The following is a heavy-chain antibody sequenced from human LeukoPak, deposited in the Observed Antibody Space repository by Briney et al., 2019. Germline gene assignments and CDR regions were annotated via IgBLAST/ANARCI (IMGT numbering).Heavy chain of an antibody. D-gene: IGHD3-22*01. CDR1: DYSISSYY. Sequence: KPSETLSLTCDVSDYSISSYYWSWIRQPPGKGLEWIGYIYYSGSTNCNPSLKSRVTISVDTSKNQFSLKLSSVTAADTAVYYCARYDYYDSSGYFYYYMDVWGKGTTVTVSS. J-gene: IGHJ6*03. V-gene: IGHV4-59*01. CDR2: IYYSGST. CDR3: ARYDYYDSSGYFYYYMDV.